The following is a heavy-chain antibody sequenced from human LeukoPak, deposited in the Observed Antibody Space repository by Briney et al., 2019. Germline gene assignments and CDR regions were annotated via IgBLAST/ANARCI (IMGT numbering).Heavy chain of an antibody. Sequence: GGSLRLSCAASGFTFSDYYMSWIRQAPGKGLEWVSYISSSGSTIYYANSVKGRFTISRDNAKNSLYLQMNSLRAEDTAVYYCARDGVLRYSIPGDYYYGMDVWGQGTTVTVSS. D-gene: IGHD3-9*01. CDR1: GFTFSDYY. CDR2: ISSSGSTI. CDR3: ARDGVLRYSIPGDYYYGMDV. V-gene: IGHV3-11*01. J-gene: IGHJ6*02.